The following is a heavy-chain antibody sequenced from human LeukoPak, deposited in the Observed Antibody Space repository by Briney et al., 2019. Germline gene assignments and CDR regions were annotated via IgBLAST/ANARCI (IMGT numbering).Heavy chain of an antibody. Sequence: PSETLSLTCAVYGGSFSGYYWSWLRQPPGKGLEWIGEINHSGSTKYNPSLKSRVTISVDTSKNQFSLKLSSVTAADTAVYYCARRPGSYYYDSSGYYYPHYYYMDVWGKGTTVTVSS. CDR3: ARRPGSYYYDSSGYYYPHYYYMDV. V-gene: IGHV4-34*01. CDR2: INHSGST. CDR1: GGSFSGYY. J-gene: IGHJ6*03. D-gene: IGHD3-22*01.